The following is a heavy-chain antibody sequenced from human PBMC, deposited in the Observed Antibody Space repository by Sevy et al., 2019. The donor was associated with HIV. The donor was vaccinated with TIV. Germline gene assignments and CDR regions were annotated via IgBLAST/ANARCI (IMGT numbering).Heavy chain of an antibody. CDR3: ARHCSSTSCSHAFDI. Sequence: SETLSLTCDVYGGSFIGYYWSWIRQPPGKGLEWIGEINHSGSTNYNPSLKSRVTISGDTSKNQFSLKLSSVTAADTAVYYCARHCSSTSCSHAFDIWGQGTMVTVSS. D-gene: IGHD2-2*01. V-gene: IGHV4-34*01. J-gene: IGHJ3*02. CDR1: GGSFIGYY. CDR2: INHSGST.